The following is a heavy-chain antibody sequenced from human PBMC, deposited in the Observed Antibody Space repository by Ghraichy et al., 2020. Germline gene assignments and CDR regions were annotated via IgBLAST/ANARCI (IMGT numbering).Heavy chain of an antibody. D-gene: IGHD3-16*01. CDR2: ISGSGGST. CDR3: AKFAAWGDNTSFFDY. V-gene: IGHV3-23*01. J-gene: IGHJ4*02. Sequence: GGSLRLSCAASGFTFRSYAMSWVRQAPGRGLEWVSGISGSGGSTYYADSVKGRFTISRDNSKNTLYLQMNSLRAEDTAVYYCAKFAAWGDNTSFFDYWGQGTLVTVSS. CDR1: GFTFRSYA.